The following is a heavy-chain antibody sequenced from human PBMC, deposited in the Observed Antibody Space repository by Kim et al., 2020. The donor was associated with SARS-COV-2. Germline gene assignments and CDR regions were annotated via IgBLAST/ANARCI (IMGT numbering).Heavy chain of an antibody. D-gene: IGHD3-3*01. CDR3: ATETYYYFWSGHIDGNY. J-gene: IGHJ4*02. Sequence: ASVKVSCKVSGYTLTELSMHWVRQAPGKGLEWMGGFDPEDGETIYAQKFQGRVTMTEDTSTDTAYMELSSLRSEDTAVYYCATETYYYFWSGHIDGNYWGQGTLVTVST. V-gene: IGHV1-24*01. CDR2: FDPEDGET. CDR1: GYTLTELS.